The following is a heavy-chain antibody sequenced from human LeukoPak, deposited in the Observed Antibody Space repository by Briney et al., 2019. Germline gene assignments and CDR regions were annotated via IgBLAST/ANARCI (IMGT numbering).Heavy chain of an antibody. CDR1: GGSISSHY. D-gene: IGHD3-10*01. CDR2: IYTSGST. J-gene: IGHJ4*02. Sequence: SETLSLTCNVSGGSISSHYWSWIRQPAGKGLEWIGRIYTSGSTNYNPSLKSRVTMSIDASKNQFSLRLSSVTAADTAVYYCTRGRRGLLWFGSFDYWGQGTPVTVSS. CDR3: TRGRRGLLWFGSFDY. V-gene: IGHV4-4*07.